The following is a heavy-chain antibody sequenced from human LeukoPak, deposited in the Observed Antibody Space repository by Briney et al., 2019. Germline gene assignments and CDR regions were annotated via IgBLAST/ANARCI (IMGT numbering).Heavy chain of an antibody. D-gene: IGHD1-26*01. V-gene: IGHV3-53*01. Sequence: PGGSLRLSCAASGFTVSSNYMSWVRQAPGKGLEWVSVIYSGGSTYYADSVKGRFTISRDNSKNTLYLQMNSLRAEDTAVYYCAREVVGATRYYFDYWGQGTLVTVSS. CDR1: GFTVSSNY. CDR2: IYSGGST. CDR3: AREVVGATRYYFDY. J-gene: IGHJ4*02.